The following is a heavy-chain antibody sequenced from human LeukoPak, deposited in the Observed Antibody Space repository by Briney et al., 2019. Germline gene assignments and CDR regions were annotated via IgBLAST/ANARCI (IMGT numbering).Heavy chain of an antibody. CDR1: GYTFTGYY. J-gene: IGHJ4*02. CDR2: INPNSGGT. V-gene: IGHV1-2*02. D-gene: IGHD3-10*01. Sequence: ASVKVSCKASGYTFTGYYMHWVRQAPGQGLEWMGWINPNSGGTNYEQKFQGRVTMTRDTSTSTVYMELSSLRSEDTAVYYCARDRCYYGSGSYCPDYWGQGTLVTVSS. CDR3: ARDRCYYGSGSYCPDY.